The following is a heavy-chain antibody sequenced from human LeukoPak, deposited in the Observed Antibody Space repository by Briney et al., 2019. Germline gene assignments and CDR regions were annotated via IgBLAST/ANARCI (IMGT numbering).Heavy chain of an antibody. J-gene: IGHJ4*02. V-gene: IGHV3-11*06. Sequence: GGSLRLSCAASGFTFSDYYMSWIRQAPGKGLEWVSYISSSSSYTNYADSVKGRFTISRDNAKKSLYLQMNSLRAEDTAVYYCAREARGSTRSFDYWGQGTLVTVSS. CDR1: GFTFSDYY. D-gene: IGHD2-2*01. CDR3: AREARGSTRSFDY. CDR2: ISSSSSYT.